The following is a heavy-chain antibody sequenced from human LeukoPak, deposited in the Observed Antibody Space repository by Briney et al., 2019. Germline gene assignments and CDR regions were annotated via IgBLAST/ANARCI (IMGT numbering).Heavy chain of an antibody. CDR2: INHSGST. J-gene: IGHJ6*02. V-gene: IGHV4-34*01. D-gene: IGHD4-23*01. Sequence: KPSEPLSLPCAVYGWSFSGYYWSWIRQPPGKGLEWIGEINHSGSTNYNPSLKSRVTISVDKSNNQFSLRLSSVTAADTAVYYCARFGYVETTVVTPINYYFAMDVWGQGTTVTVSS. CDR3: ARFGYVETTVVTPINYYFAMDV. CDR1: GWSFSGYY.